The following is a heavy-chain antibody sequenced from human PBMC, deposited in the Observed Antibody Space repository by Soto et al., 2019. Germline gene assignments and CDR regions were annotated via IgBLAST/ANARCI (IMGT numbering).Heavy chain of an antibody. CDR1: GGSISRGDFY. CDR3: ARAGGYDSSGYYRPQPSAFDI. V-gene: IGHV4-30-4*01. J-gene: IGHJ3*02. CDR2: IYYCGST. D-gene: IGHD3-22*01. Sequence: QGQLPESGHGLVKPSQTLSLTCPVSGGSISRGDFYWSWIRQPPGKALEWIGYIYYCGSTYYNRSLKSRVTISAATSKNQFSLKLSSGTAADTSVYYFARAGGYDSSGYYRPQPSAFDIWCRQRMVTVTS.